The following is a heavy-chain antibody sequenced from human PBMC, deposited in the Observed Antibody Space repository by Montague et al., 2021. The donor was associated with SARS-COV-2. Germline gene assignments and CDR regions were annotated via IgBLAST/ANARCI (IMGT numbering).Heavy chain of an antibody. CDR2: IFWDDEK. CDR3: AHQYYDYVWGSYRPDYFDY. V-gene: IGHV2-5*02. J-gene: IGHJ4*02. Sequence: PALVKPTQTLTLTCSFSGFSLSTGGVGVDWTRQSPGKGLEWLGVIFWDDEKRYNPTLKTRLTISKGISQNQVVITLTDMGPADTATYFCAHQYYDYVWGSYRPDYFDYWGQGTLVTVSS. D-gene: IGHD3-16*02. CDR1: GFSLSTGGVG.